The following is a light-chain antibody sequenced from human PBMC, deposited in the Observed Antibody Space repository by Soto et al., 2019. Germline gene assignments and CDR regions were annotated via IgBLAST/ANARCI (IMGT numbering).Light chain of an antibody. V-gene: IGKV4-1*01. CDR1: QNVFYSSTNKSY. CDR2: WAS. Sequence: DIVMTQSPDSLSVSLGERATINCKSSQNVFYSSTNKSYLAWYQQTAGQPPQLLISWASTRQSGVPDRFSGSGSVTDFTLTITTLQADDVAVYYCQQYYTTPPTFGPGTKVDVK. J-gene: IGKJ3*01. CDR3: QQYYTTPPT.